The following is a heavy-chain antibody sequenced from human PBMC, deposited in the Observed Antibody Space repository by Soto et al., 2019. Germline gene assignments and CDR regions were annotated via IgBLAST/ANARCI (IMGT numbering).Heavy chain of an antibody. CDR3: ARVTGEATFPGGYSDGYVRVHPDY. D-gene: IGHD5-18*01. Sequence: ASVKVSCKASGYTFTSYGISWVRQAPGQGLEWMGWISAYNGNTNYAQKLQGRVTMTTDTSTSTAYMELRSLRSDDTAVYYCARVTGEATFPGGYSDGYVRVHPDYWGQGTLVTVSS. V-gene: IGHV1-18*01. CDR1: GYTFTSYG. J-gene: IGHJ4*02. CDR2: ISAYNGNT.